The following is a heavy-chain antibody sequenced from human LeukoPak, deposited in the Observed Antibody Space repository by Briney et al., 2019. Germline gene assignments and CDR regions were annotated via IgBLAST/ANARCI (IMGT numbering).Heavy chain of an antibody. CDR3: ARDHRKVRGVIDY. CDR1: GFTFSSYW. D-gene: IGHD3-10*01. V-gene: IGHV3-7*03. CDR2: IKQDGSEK. J-gene: IGHJ4*02. Sequence: GGSLRLSCAASGFTFSSYWRSWARQPPGGGREWGANIKQDGSEKYYVDSVKGRFTISRDNAKNSLYLQMNSLRAEDTAVYYCARDHRKVRGVIDYWGQGTLVTVSS.